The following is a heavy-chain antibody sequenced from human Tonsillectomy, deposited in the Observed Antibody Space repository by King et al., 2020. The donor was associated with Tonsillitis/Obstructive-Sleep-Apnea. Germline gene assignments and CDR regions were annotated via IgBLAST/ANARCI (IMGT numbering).Heavy chain of an antibody. CDR3: AKEGLWFGEVSDY. V-gene: IGHV3-23*04. D-gene: IGHD3-10*01. J-gene: IGHJ4*02. Sequence: VQLVESGGGLVQPGGSLRLSCAASGFTFSSYAMSWVRQAPGKGLEWVSAISGSGGNTYYPDSVKGRFTISSDNSKNTLYLQMNSRRAEDTAVYYCAKEGLWFGEVSDYWGQGTLVTVSS. CDR2: ISGSGGNT. CDR1: GFTFSSYA.